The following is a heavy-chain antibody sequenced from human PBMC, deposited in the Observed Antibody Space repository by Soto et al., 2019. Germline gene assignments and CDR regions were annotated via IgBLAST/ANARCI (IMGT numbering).Heavy chain of an antibody. D-gene: IGHD4-17*01. CDR2: IYYSGST. V-gene: IGHV4-31*03. CDR1: GGSISSGGYY. Sequence: QVQLQESGPGLVKPSQTLSLTCTVSGGSISSGGYYWSWIRQHPGKGLEWIGYIYYSGSTYYNPSLKSRVTISVDTSKNQFSLKLSSVTASDTAVYYCARVFSGDYVRWFDPWGQGTLVTVSS. J-gene: IGHJ5*02. CDR3: ARVFSGDYVRWFDP.